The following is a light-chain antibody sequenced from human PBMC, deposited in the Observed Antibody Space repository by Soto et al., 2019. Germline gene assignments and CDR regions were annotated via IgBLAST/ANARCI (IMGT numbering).Light chain of an antibody. V-gene: IGKV1-39*01. CDR3: QHSFNTPPYT. J-gene: IGKJ2*01. Sequence: DIQMTQSPSSLSAVVGDRVSITCRSSQGIATYLNWYQQKPGKAPRPLIYTASTLESGVPSRFSGNGSVTDFTLTISSVQPEDFATYYCQHSFNTPPYTFGQGTKQEI. CDR2: TAS. CDR1: QGIATY.